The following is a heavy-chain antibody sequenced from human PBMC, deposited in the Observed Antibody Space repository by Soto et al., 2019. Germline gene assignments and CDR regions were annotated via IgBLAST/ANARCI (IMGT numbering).Heavy chain of an antibody. D-gene: IGHD3-10*01. J-gene: IGHJ4*02. CDR3: ARSVSFGEADS. CDR1: GGSISGGSYY. Sequence: QVQLQESGPGLVKPSETLSLTCSVSGGSISGGSYYWSWIRQPPGKGLEWIGYIYHSGSTNYNPSPKGRVTIPLGTSKNQFSLNLRSVSAADTAVYFCARSVSFGEADSWGQGILVTVSS. V-gene: IGHV4-61*01. CDR2: IYHSGST.